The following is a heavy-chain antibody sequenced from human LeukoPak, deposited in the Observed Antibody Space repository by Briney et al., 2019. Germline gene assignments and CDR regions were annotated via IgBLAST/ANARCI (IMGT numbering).Heavy chain of an antibody. V-gene: IGHV4-31*03. Sequence: SETLSLTCTVSGGSISSGGYYWSWIRQHPGKGLEWIGYIYYSGSTYYNQSLKSRVTISVDTSKNQFSLKLSSVTAADTAVYYCARGLIAMVRGVIIKKPSYFDYWGQGTLVTVSS. CDR1: GGSISSGGYY. CDR2: IYYSGST. D-gene: IGHD3-10*01. J-gene: IGHJ4*02. CDR3: ARGLIAMVRGVIIKKPSYFDY.